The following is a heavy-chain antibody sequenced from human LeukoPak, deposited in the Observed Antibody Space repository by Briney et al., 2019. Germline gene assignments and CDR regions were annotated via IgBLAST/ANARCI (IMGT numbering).Heavy chain of an antibody. CDR1: GFTFSSYW. Sequence: PGGSLRLSCAASGFTFSSYWMSWVRQAPGKGLEWVANIKQDGSEKYYVVSVKGRFTISRDNAKNSLYLQMNSLRAEDTAVYYCAKHGNIVVVPAATSLDAFDIWGQGTMVTVSS. CDR3: AKHGNIVVVPAATSLDAFDI. CDR2: IKQDGSEK. D-gene: IGHD2-2*01. V-gene: IGHV3-7*03. J-gene: IGHJ3*02.